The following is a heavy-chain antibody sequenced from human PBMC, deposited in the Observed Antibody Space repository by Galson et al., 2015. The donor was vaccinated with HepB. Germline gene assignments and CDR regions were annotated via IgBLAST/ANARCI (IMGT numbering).Heavy chain of an antibody. D-gene: IGHD3-10*01. J-gene: IGHJ4*02. CDR1: GFTFSTYW. V-gene: IGHV3-7*03. Sequence: SLRLSCAASGFTFSTYWMSWVRQAPGKGLEWVANIKQDGSERYYVDSLKGRFTISRDNAKNSLYLQMNSLRAEDTAVYHCARGLLWFGGLNYWGQGIQVTVSS. CDR2: IKQDGSER. CDR3: ARGLLWFGGLNY.